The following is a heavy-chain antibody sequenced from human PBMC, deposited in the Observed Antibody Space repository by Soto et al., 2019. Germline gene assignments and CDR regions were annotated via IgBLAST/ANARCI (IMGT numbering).Heavy chain of an antibody. V-gene: IGHV5-10-1*01. Sequence: GESLKISCKGSGYSFTNYWITWVRQMPGKGLEWLGRVDPTDSYSNYSPSFQGHVTISADKSISTAYLQWSSLKASDTAMYYCARATDKLITIYYGMDVWGQGTTVTGLL. CDR2: VDPTDSYS. D-gene: IGHD3-10*01. CDR1: GYSFTNYW. CDR3: ARATDKLITIYYGMDV. J-gene: IGHJ6*02.